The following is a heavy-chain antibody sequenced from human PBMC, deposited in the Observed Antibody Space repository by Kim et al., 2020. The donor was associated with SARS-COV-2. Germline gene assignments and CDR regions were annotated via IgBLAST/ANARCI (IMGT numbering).Heavy chain of an antibody. CDR2: INYNTGTT. V-gene: IGHV4-34*01. D-gene: IGHD1-26*01. CDR1: GGPLSGYY. Sequence: SETLSLTCAVYGGPLSGYYWTWIRQSPGKGLEWLAEINYNTGTTTYNPSLKRRATISVNTSKNQFSLNVTSVTAADTAVYFCARGGGAKWGQGTLVTVSS. CDR3: ARGGGAK. J-gene: IGHJ4*02.